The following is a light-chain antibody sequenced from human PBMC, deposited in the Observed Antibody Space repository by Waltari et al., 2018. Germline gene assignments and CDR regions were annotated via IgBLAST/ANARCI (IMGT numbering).Light chain of an antibody. J-gene: IGKJ3*01. Sequence: DIVMTQSPDSLAVSLGERATLDCRSSQSLLYSSNNKNYLAWYQQRPGQPPKLLFYWASSRESGVPDRFTAAGSGTHFTLTITSLQAEDVAVYYCQQYYDTPFTFGPGTKVDI. V-gene: IGKV4-1*01. CDR2: WAS. CDR1: QSLLYSSNNKNY. CDR3: QQYYDTPFT.